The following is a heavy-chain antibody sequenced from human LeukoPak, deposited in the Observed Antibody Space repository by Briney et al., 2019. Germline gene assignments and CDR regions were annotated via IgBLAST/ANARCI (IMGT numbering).Heavy chain of an antibody. Sequence: TSETLSLTCTVSGGSISSYYWSWIRQPPGKGLEWIGSIYYSGSTNYNPSLKSRVTISIDTSKNQFSLKLSSVTAADTAVFYCARGVPQRPARVDYWGQGTLVTVSS. CDR1: GGSISSYY. CDR3: ARGVPQRPARVDY. J-gene: IGHJ4*02. CDR2: IYYSGST. D-gene: IGHD6-25*01. V-gene: IGHV4-59*08.